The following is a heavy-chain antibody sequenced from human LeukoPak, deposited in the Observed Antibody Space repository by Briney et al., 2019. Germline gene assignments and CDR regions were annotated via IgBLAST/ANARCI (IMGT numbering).Heavy chain of an antibody. Sequence: GGSLRLSCAASGFRFSGAGMNWVRQAPGKEPEWISYISASATAIFYADSVEGRFTISRDNVKNSLFLQMSSLRAEDTAVYYCVRCSWNDDGFDVWGQGTWVSVSS. CDR1: GFRFSGAG. CDR2: ISASATAI. D-gene: IGHD1-1*01. CDR3: VRCSWNDDGFDV. V-gene: IGHV3-48*01. J-gene: IGHJ3*01.